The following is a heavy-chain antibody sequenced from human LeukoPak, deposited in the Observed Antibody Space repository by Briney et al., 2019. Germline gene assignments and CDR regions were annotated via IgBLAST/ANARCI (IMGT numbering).Heavy chain of an antibody. Sequence: GGSLRLSCAASGFTLSSYWMSWGRQAPGKGLEWVANIKQDGSEKYYVDSVKGRFTISRDNAKNSLFLQMNSLRAEDTAVYYCARDGARQHNIAVPGGDYWGQGTLVTVSS. CDR2: IKQDGSEK. CDR1: GFTLSSYW. J-gene: IGHJ4*02. D-gene: IGHD6-19*01. CDR3: ARDGARQHNIAVPGGDY. V-gene: IGHV3-7*01.